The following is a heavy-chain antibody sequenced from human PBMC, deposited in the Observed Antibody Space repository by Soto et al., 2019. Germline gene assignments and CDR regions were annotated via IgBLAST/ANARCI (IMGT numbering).Heavy chain of an antibody. CDR2: IYHSGST. D-gene: IGHD3-10*01. Sequence: QVQLQESGPGLVKPSGTLSLTCAVSGGSISSSNWWSWVRQPPGKGLEWIGEIYHSGSTNYNPSLQSRVTISVDKSKNQFSLKLSSVTAADTAVYFCARVSSSVMLRGVIINWGQGTLVTVSS. CDR3: ARVSSSVMLRGVIIN. CDR1: GGSISSSNW. J-gene: IGHJ4*02. V-gene: IGHV4-4*02.